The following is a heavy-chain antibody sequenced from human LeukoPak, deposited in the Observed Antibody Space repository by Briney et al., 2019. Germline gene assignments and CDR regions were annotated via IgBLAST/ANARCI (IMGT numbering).Heavy chain of an antibody. CDR2: ISSSSGYI. CDR3: ARDLAGGVGGDY. J-gene: IGHJ4*02. D-gene: IGHD6-13*01. Sequence: GGSLRLSCAASGFTFSSYSINWVRQAPGKGLEWVSSISSSSGYIYYADSVKGRFTISRDNAKNSLYLQMNSLRAEDTAVYYCARDLAGGVGGDYWGQGTLVTVSS. V-gene: IGHV3-21*06. CDR1: GFTFSSYS.